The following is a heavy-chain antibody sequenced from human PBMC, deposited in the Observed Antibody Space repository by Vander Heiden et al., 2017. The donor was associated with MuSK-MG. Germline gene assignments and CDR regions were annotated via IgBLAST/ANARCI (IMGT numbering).Heavy chain of an antibody. CDR3: ARWSYCSGGSCYYYYYYMDV. D-gene: IGHD2-15*01. CDR1: GFIFSTDS. J-gene: IGHJ6*03. Sequence: EVQLVESGGGLVQPGGPLRLSCAASGFIFSTDSMSGVGKAPGKGLEWVANVKQEGSEKYYVDSVKGRFTISRDNAKNSLYLQMNSLRAEDTAVYDCARWSYCSGGSCYYYYYYMDVWGKGTTVTVSS. CDR2: VKQEGSEK. V-gene: IGHV3-7*01.